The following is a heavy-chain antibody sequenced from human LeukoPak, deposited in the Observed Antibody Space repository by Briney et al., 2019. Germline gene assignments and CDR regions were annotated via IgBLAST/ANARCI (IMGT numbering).Heavy chain of an antibody. V-gene: IGHV3-7*03. Sequence: PGGSLRLSCAASGFIFSTYWMSWVRQAPGKGLEWVANIKQDGSGKFYVDSVKGRFTISRDNAKKSLYLQMNSLRAEDTAVYFCARVRYYCDSSGVKWFDYWGQGTLVTVSS. D-gene: IGHD3-22*01. CDR1: GFIFSTYW. CDR2: IKQDGSGK. J-gene: IGHJ4*02. CDR3: ARVRYYCDSSGVKWFDY.